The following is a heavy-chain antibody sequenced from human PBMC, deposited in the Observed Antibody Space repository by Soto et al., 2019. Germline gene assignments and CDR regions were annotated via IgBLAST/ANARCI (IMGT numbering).Heavy chain of an antibody. V-gene: IGHV4-4*07. CDR3: VRGRSYSVYDF. D-gene: IGHD5-12*01. CDR1: GGSISGHS. J-gene: IGHJ4*02. Sequence: SETLSLTCTVSGGSISGHSWIWIRQPAGRGLEWIGHIYPSGSTSYNPSLRSRVTMSLDTSKNQIFLNLTSVTAADTAVFYCVRGRSYSVYDFWGPGTPVTVYS. CDR2: IYPSGST.